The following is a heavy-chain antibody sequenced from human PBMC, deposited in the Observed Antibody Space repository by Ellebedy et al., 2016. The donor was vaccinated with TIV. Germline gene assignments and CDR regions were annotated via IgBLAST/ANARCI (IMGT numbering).Heavy chain of an antibody. V-gene: IGHV3-7*01. CDR3: ARDWRDGYDHGIDY. Sequence: PGGSLRLSCAASGFTFSSYWMSWVRQAPGKGLEWVANIRPDGGEKLFVDSVKGRFTISRDNAKNSLYLQMNSLRAEDTAVYYCARDWRDGYDHGIDYWGQGTLVTVSS. D-gene: IGHD5-24*01. J-gene: IGHJ4*02. CDR2: IRPDGGEK. CDR1: GFTFSSYW.